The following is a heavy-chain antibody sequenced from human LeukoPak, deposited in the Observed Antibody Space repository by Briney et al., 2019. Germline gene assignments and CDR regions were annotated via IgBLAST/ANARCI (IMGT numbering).Heavy chain of an antibody. D-gene: IGHD1-26*01. Sequence: GESLKIPCKGSGYRFTSYWIGWVRQMPGKGLEWMGIIYPGDSDTRYSPSFQGQVTISADKSISTAYLQWSSLKASDTAMYYCARLPGRADDAFDIWGQGTMVTVSS. CDR1: GYRFTSYW. J-gene: IGHJ3*02. CDR2: IYPGDSDT. V-gene: IGHV5-51*01. CDR3: ARLPGRADDAFDI.